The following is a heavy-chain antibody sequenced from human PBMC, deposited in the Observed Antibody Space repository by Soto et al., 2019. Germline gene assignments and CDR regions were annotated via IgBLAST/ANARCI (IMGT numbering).Heavy chain of an antibody. D-gene: IGHD4-17*01. CDR2: ISNTGFTI. CDR3: ARAHGDFDY. V-gene: IGHV3-48*03. Sequence: PVGSLRLSCAASWFTFSDYEMNWVRQAPGKGLEWVSYISNTGFTIYYADPVRGRFAISRDNAKNSLYLQMNSLGAGDTAVYYCARAHGDFDYWGQGTLVTVSS. J-gene: IGHJ4*02. CDR1: WFTFSDYE.